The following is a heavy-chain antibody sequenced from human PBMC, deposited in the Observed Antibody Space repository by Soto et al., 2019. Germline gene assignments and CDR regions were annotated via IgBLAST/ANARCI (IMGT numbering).Heavy chain of an antibody. D-gene: IGHD5-12*01. J-gene: IGHJ4*02. CDR2: INRDNDDT. CDR1: GFSFTAYP. Sequence: QVQLLQSGAEVRKPGASVNISCKASGFSFTAYPMYWVRQAPGQGLEWLGWINRDNDDTKSSEKFQGRVTITRDNSANVVYMELTSLRSEDTAVYYCARNRGFYFDFWGQGALVRVSS. V-gene: IGHV1-3*01. CDR3: ARNRGFYFDF.